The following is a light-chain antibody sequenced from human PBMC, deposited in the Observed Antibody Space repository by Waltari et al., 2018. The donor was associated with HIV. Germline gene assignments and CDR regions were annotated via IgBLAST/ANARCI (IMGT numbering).Light chain of an antibody. Sequence: QSVMSHPPSASGTPGQTVTISCSGRFSNLRANTVNWYQQIPGTAPRLLIYGHNQRPSGVPDRFSGSRSGTSASLTIGGLQSEDEADYYCSAWDDSLRATVFGTGTRVTVL. CDR2: GHN. CDR1: FSNLRANT. V-gene: IGLV1-44*01. J-gene: IGLJ1*01. CDR3: SAWDDSLRATV.